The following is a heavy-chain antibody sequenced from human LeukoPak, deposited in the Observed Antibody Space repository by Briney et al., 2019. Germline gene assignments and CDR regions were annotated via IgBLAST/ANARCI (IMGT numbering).Heavy chain of an antibody. CDR1: GFTFDDYA. CDR2: ISWNSGSI. Sequence: PGGSLRLSCAASGFTFDDYAMHWVRQAPGKGLEWVSGISWNSGSIGYADSVKGRFTISRDNAKNSLYLQMNSLRAEDTALYYCAKDICSGGSCFNFDYWGQGTLVTVSS. CDR3: AKDICSGGSCFNFDY. V-gene: IGHV3-9*01. J-gene: IGHJ4*02. D-gene: IGHD2-15*01.